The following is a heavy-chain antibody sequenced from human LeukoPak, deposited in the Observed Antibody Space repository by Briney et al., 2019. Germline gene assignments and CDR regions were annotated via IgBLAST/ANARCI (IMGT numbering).Heavy chain of an antibody. V-gene: IGHV3-48*04. J-gene: IGHJ5*02. CDR1: TFSFSIYT. CDR2: ISSSGSTI. Sequence: GGSLRLSCTDSTFSFSIYTINWVRQAPGKGLEWVSYISSSGSTIYYADSVKGRFTVSRDNAKNSLYLQMNSLRAEDTAVYYCAREAGYNFGWFDPWGQGTLVTVSS. CDR3: AREAGYNFGWFDP. D-gene: IGHD5-24*01.